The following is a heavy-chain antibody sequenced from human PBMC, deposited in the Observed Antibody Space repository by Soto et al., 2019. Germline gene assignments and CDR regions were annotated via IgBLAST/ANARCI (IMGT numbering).Heavy chain of an antibody. CDR2: ISYDGTNT. Sequence: QVQLVESGGDVVQPGRSLRLSCAVSGFTFSNHGMHWVRQAPGKGLEWVSYISYDGTNTYFADSVKGRFTISRDNVTNTLYMQMNSLRVEGTAVYYCAKDLYVSGLYGRNPGEYWCLGTLVTVSS. CDR3: AKDLYVSGLYGRNPGEY. D-gene: IGHD3-10*01. J-gene: IGHJ4*02. V-gene: IGHV3-30*18. CDR1: GFTFSNHG.